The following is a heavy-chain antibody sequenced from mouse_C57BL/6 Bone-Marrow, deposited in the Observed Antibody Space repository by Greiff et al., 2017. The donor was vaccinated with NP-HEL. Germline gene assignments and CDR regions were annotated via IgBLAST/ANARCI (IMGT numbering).Heavy chain of an antibody. CDR3: ARRGTWIYYDYDAGFDY. Sequence: DVKLQESGPELVKPGDSVKISCKASGYSFTGYFMNWVMQSHGKSLEWIGRINPYNGDTFYNQKFKGKATLTVDESSSTAHMELRSLTSEDSAVYYCARRGTWIYYDYDAGFDYWGQGTTLTGSS. D-gene: IGHD2-4*01. V-gene: IGHV1-20*01. CDR1: GYSFTGYF. CDR2: INPYNGDT. J-gene: IGHJ2*01.